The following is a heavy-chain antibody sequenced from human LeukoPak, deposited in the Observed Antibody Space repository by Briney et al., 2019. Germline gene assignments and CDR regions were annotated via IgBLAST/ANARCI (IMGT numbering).Heavy chain of an antibody. Sequence: ASVKVSCKSSGYTFTSYGITWLRQAPGLGLEWMGWISPYNGNTNFAQKFQDRVSMSTDTSTSTAYMELRSLTSDDTAVYYCAREGRGSGRLRWFDPWGQGTLVTVSS. CDR1: GYTFTSYG. CDR3: AREGRGSGRLRWFDP. V-gene: IGHV1-18*01. CDR2: ISPYNGNT. J-gene: IGHJ5*02. D-gene: IGHD6-19*01.